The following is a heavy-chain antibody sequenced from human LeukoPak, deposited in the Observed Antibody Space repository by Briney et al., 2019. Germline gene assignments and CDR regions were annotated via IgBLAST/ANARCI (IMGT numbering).Heavy chain of an antibody. J-gene: IGHJ4*02. CDR3: ARNRGDPSYFDY. CDR1: GFTFNGYS. CDR2: ISTSSSYI. Sequence: GGSLRLSCTASGFTFNGYSMNWVRQAPGKGLEWVSSISTSSSYIYYADSVKGRSTISRNNPKNSLYLQMNSLRAEDTAVYYCARNRGDPSYFDYWGQGTLVTVSS. D-gene: IGHD4-17*01. V-gene: IGHV3-21*01.